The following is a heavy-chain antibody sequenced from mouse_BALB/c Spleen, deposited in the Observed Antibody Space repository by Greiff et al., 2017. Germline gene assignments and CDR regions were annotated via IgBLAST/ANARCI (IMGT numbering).Heavy chain of an antibody. J-gene: IGHJ3*01. V-gene: IGHV6-6*02. Sequence: EVKVEESGGGLVQPGGSMKLSCVASGFTFSNYWMNWVRQSPEKGLEWVAEIRLKSNNYATHYAESVKGRFTISRDDSKSSVYLQMNNVRAEDTGIYYCTRGGYGAWFAYWGQGTLVTVSA. CDR1: GFTFSNYW. CDR3: TRGGYGAWFAY. CDR2: IRLKSNNYAT. D-gene: IGHD2-2*01.